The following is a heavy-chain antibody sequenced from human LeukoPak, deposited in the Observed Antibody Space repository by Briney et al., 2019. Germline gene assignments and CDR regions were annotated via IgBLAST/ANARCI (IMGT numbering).Heavy chain of an antibody. CDR2: ISSSSSYI. V-gene: IGHV3-21*04. D-gene: IGHD4/OR15-4a*01. Sequence: NPGGSLRLSCAASGFTFSSYSMNWVRQAPGKGLEWVSSISSSSSYIYYADSVKGRFTISKDNSKNTLFLEMNSLRVEDTAIYYCAKGRLSFWYFDIWGRGTPVSVSP. CDR1: GFTFSSYS. CDR3: AKGRLSFWYFDI. J-gene: IGHJ2*01.